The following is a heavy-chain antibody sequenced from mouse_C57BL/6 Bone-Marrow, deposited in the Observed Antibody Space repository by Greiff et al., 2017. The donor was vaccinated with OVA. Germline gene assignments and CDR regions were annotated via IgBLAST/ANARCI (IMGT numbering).Heavy chain of an antibody. CDR1: GFTFSSYA. CDR3: ARVYGSRRYFDV. CDR2: ISDGGSYT. V-gene: IGHV5-4*03. J-gene: IGHJ1*03. Sequence: EVMLVESGGGLVKPGGSLKLSCAASGFTFSSYAMSWVRQTPEKRLEWVATISDGGSYTYYPDNVKGRFTISRNNAKNNLSLQMSHLKSEDTAMYYCARVYGSRRYFDVWGTGTTVTVSS. D-gene: IGHD1-1*01.